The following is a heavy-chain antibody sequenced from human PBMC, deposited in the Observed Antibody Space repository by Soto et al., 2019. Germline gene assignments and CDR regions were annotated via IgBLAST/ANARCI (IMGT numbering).Heavy chain of an antibody. Sequence: EAQLVESGGGLVQPGGSGRLSCATSGFTFGDYWMSWVRQAPGKRLEWVANTKQDESEKYYVGSVKGRFTISRDNAKNSLYLQMNSLRAEDTAVYFCVREGDSGFFSWGQGTLVTVSS. V-gene: IGHV3-7*01. D-gene: IGHD6-25*01. CDR1: GFTFGDYW. J-gene: IGHJ5*02. CDR2: TKQDESEK. CDR3: VREGDSGFFS.